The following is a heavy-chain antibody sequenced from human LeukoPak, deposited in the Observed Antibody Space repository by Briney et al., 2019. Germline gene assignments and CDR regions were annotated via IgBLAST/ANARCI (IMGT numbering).Heavy chain of an antibody. CDR2: IYYSGST. CDR1: GGSISSYY. D-gene: IGHD3-22*01. J-gene: IGHJ6*03. Sequence: SETLSLTCTVSGGSISSYYWSWIRQPPGKGLEWIGYIYYSGSTNYNPSLKSRVTISVDTSKNQFSLKLSSVTAADTAVYYCARAKYYYDSSGYYYGDYYYYYMDVWGKGTTVTVSS. V-gene: IGHV4-59*12. CDR3: ARAKYYYDSSGYYYGDYYYYYMDV.